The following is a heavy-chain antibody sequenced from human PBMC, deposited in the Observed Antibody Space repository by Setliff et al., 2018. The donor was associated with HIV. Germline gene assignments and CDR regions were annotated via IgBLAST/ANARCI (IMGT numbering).Heavy chain of an antibody. V-gene: IGHV4-39*07. CDR1: GGSISSSSYY. Sequence: SETLSLTCTVSGGSISSSSYYWGWIRQPPGKGLEWIGSIYYRGSTYYNPSLKIRVTISVDTSKNQFSLKLSAVTAADTAVYSCARVGDYGSGGWFDPWGQGTLVTVSS. D-gene: IGHD3-10*01. CDR3: ARVGDYGSGGWFDP. CDR2: IYYRGST. J-gene: IGHJ5*02.